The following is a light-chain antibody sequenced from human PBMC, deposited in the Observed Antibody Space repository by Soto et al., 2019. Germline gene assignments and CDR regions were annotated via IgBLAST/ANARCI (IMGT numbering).Light chain of an antibody. CDR1: QSISIW. CDR2: AAS. V-gene: IGKV1-39*01. Sequence: GDRVTITCRARQSISIWLAWYQQKPGKAPKLLIYAASSLQSGVPSRFSGSGSGTDFTLTISSLQPEDFATYYCQQSYSTPPWTFGQGTKVDIK. J-gene: IGKJ1*01. CDR3: QQSYSTPPWT.